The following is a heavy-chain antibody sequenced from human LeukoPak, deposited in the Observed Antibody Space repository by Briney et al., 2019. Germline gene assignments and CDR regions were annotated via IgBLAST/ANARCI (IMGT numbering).Heavy chain of an antibody. V-gene: IGHV3-23*01. J-gene: IGHJ4*02. D-gene: IGHD3-22*01. Sequence: GGSLRLSCAASGFTFIDYGIYWVRQAPGKGLEWVSGISGNGDRTSYADSVKGRFAVSRDNSKNTAYLQMNSLRAEDTAVYYCAKSSYYDSSGYYREYYFDYWGQGTLVTVSS. CDR2: ISGNGDRT. CDR1: GFTFIDYG. CDR3: AKSSYYDSSGYYREYYFDY.